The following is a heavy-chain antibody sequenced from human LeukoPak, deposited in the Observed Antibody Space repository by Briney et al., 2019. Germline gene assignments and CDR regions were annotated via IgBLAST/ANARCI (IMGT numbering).Heavy chain of an antibody. CDR2: IYYSGST. Sequence: SETLSLTCTVSGGSISSYYWSWIRQPPGKGLEWIGYIYYSGSTNYNPSLKSRVTISVDTSKNQFSLKLSSVTAADTAVYYCASGGSYSSSWGHFDYWGQGTLVTVSS. CDR3: ASGGSYSSSWGHFDY. V-gene: IGHV4-59*01. CDR1: GGSISSYY. D-gene: IGHD6-13*01. J-gene: IGHJ4*02.